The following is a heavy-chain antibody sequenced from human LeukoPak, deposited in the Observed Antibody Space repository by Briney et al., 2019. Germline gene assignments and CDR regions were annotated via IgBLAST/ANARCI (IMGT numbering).Heavy chain of an antibody. V-gene: IGHV1-2*02. J-gene: IGHJ4*02. D-gene: IGHD6-19*01. CDR3: ARGDPTSGYSSGWYHDY. CDR2: INPNSGGT. Sequence: GASVKVSCKASGYTFTGCYMHWVRQAPGQGLEWMGWINPNSGGTNYAQKFQGRVTMTRDTSISTAYMELSRLRSDDTAVYYCARGDPTSGYSSGWYHDYWGQGTLVTVPS. CDR1: GYTFTGCY.